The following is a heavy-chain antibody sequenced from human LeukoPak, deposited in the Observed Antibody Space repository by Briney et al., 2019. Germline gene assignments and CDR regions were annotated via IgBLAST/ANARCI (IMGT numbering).Heavy chain of an antibody. CDR1: GFTFSSYW. D-gene: IGHD2-21*02. Sequence: GGSLRLSCAASGFTFSSYWMSWVRQAPGKGREWVANIKQDGSEKYYVDSVKGRFTISRDNAKNSLYLQMNSLRAEDTAVYYCARGGEVIAYCGGDCYSGDWYFDLWGRGTLVTVSS. J-gene: IGHJ2*01. CDR2: IKQDGSEK. V-gene: IGHV3-7*04. CDR3: ARGGEVIAYCGGDCYSGDWYFDL.